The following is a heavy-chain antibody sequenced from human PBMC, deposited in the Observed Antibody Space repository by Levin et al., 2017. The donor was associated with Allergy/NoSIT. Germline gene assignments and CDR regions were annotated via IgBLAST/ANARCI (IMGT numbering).Heavy chain of an antibody. CDR1: GGPISSYY. CDR2: IYYSGST. D-gene: IGHD5-12*01. V-gene: IGHV4-59*01. J-gene: IGHJ4*02. CDR3: ARQIVALNYFDY. Sequence: SQTLSLTCTVSGGPISSYYWSWIRQPPGKGLEWIGYIYYSGSTNYNPSLKSRVTISVDTSKNQFSLKLSSVTAADTAVYYCARQIVALNYFDYWGQGTLVTVSS.